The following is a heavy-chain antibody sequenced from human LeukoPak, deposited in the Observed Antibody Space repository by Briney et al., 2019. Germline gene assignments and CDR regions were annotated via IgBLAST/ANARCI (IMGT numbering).Heavy chain of an antibody. CDR3: ARDSRSIGSNWYYFDY. CDR1: GFTVSSNY. Sequence: GGSLRLSCAASGFTVSSNYMSWVRQAPGKGLEWVSVIYSGGSTYYADSVKGRFTISRDNSKNTLYLQMNSLRAEDTAVYYCARDSRSIGSNWYYFDYWGQGTLVTVSS. V-gene: IGHV3-53*01. J-gene: IGHJ4*02. D-gene: IGHD6-13*01. CDR2: IYSGGST.